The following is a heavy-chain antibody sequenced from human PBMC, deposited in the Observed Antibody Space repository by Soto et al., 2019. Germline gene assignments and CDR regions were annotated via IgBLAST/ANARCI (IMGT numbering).Heavy chain of an antibody. J-gene: IGHJ4*02. Sequence: EVQLLESGGGLVQPGGSLRLSCAASGFTFNAYAMTWVRQAPGKGLEWVSAIGGSGGNRYYAASVRGRFTLSRDNSKDTVDLQMNSLRVEDTAVYYCARVASDYINSVDHWGQGILVSVSS. CDR2: IGGSGGNR. D-gene: IGHD4-4*01. CDR1: GFTFNAYA. CDR3: ARVASDYINSVDH. V-gene: IGHV3-23*01.